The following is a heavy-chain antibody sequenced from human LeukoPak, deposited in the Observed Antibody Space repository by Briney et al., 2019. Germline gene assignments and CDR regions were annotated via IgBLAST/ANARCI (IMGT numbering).Heavy chain of an antibody. D-gene: IGHD3-22*01. CDR1: GGSMSSYY. CDR3: AMKGSSGYYYYVV. CDR2: IYYSGST. V-gene: IGHV4-59*01. Sequence: SETLSLTCTVSGGSMSSYYWSWIRQPPGKGLEWIGYIYYSGSTNYNPSLKSRVTISVDTSKNQFSLKLSSVTAADTAVYYCAMKGSSGYYYYVVWGKGTLVTVSS. J-gene: IGHJ4*02.